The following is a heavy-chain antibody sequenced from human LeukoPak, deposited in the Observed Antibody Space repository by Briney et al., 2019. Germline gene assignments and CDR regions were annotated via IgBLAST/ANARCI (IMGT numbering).Heavy chain of an antibody. V-gene: IGHV4-39*01. CDR2: IYDSGST. D-gene: IGHD1-26*01. CDR1: GGSISSSGYY. CDR3: AKSGGYGLIDY. Sequence: SETLSLTCIVSGGSISSSGYYWGWIRQPPGKGLEWIGNIYDSGSTYYNASLQSRVTISIDTSKNQFSLRLSSVTAADTAMYYCAKSGGYGLIDYWGQGTLVTVSS. J-gene: IGHJ4*02.